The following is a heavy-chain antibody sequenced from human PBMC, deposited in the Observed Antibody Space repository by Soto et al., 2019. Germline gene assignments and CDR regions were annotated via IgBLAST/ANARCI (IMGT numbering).Heavy chain of an antibody. V-gene: IGHV4-39*01. CDR3: VSKRTYVLTQAYFDY. D-gene: IGHD2-8*01. CDR1: GGSVSNRNYY. Sequence: XETLDLTCTVSGGSVSNRNYYWGWIRQSPGKGLEWIGSVYYRGRSYSKSSVKSRVTISVDTSKNQFSLNLNSVTASDTAVYYCVSKRTYVLTQAYFDYWGPGALVTVSS. J-gene: IGHJ4*02. CDR2: VYYRGRS.